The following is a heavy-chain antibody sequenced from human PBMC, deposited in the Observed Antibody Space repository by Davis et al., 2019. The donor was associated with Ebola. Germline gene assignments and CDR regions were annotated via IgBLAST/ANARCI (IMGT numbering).Heavy chain of an antibody. V-gene: IGHV3-21*01. D-gene: IGHD3-10*01. J-gene: IGHJ4*02. Sequence: GESLKISCAASGFTFSTYSINWVRQAPGKGLEWVSSISSSSYYIYYADSLKGRFTISRDNAKNSLYLQMNSLRAEDTAVYYCARDSPIGAGYGSLYWGQGTLVTVSS. CDR2: ISSSSYYI. CDR1: GFTFSTYS. CDR3: ARDSPIGAGYGSLY.